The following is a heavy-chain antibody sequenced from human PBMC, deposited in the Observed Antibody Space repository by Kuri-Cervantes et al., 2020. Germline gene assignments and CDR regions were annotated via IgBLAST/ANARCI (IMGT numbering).Heavy chain of an antibody. Sequence: SVKVSCKASGGTFSSYAISWVRQAPGQGLEWMGGIIPIFGTANYAQKVQGRVTITTDESTSTAYMELSSLRSEDTAVYYCARSIVLMVYAMGYCGQGTLVTVSS. D-gene: IGHD2-8*01. CDR1: GGTFSSYA. J-gene: IGHJ4*02. CDR2: IIPIFGTA. CDR3: ARSIVLMVYAMGY. V-gene: IGHV1-69*05.